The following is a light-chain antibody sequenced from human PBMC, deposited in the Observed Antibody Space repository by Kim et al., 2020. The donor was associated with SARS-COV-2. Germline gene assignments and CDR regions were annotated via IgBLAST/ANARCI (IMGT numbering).Light chain of an antibody. CDR3: QQYDSYSRGT. J-gene: IGKJ2*01. CDR2: DAS. Sequence: GSVGDRVTITCRASQSISAYLAWYQHKPGKAPKLLIYDASILESGVPSRFSGSGSGTEFTLTISSLQPDDFAIYYCQQYDSYSRGTFGQGTKLEI. CDR1: QSISAY. V-gene: IGKV1-5*01.